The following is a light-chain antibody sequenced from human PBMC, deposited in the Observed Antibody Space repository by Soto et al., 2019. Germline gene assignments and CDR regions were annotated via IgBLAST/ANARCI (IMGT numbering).Light chain of an antibody. CDR1: QSISNW. V-gene: IGKV1-5*01. J-gene: IGKJ1*01. CDR2: DAS. CDR3: QQYNSYSGT. Sequence: DIQMTQSPSTLSGSVGDRVTITCRASQSISNWLAWYQQKPGNAPKLLIYDASSLESGVPSRFSGSGSGTEFTLTISSLQHDDFATYYCQQYNSYSGTFGQGTKVEIK.